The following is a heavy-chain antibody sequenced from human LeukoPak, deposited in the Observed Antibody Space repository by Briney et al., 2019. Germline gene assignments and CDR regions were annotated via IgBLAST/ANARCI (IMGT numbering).Heavy chain of an antibody. CDR1: GYSFTGYY. CDR3: ARTNGDYEYN. CDR2: INPYSGDT. Sequence: GASVKVSCKASGYSFTGYYIHWLRQAPGQGLAWMGWINPYSGDTTYAQKFQGRLTLTRDTSISTAYMEVSRLKSDDTAVYYCARTNGDYEYNWGQGTRVIVSS. V-gene: IGHV1-2*02. D-gene: IGHD4-17*01. J-gene: IGHJ4*02.